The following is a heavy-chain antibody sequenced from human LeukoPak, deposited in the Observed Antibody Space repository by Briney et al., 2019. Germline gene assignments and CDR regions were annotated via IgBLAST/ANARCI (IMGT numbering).Heavy chain of an antibody. CDR3: ARGGSLDP. Sequence: PGGSLRLSCAASGFTFSGYSMHWVRQPSGKGLEWVSYISNTISTRYYADSVKGRFTISRDNAKNSLYLQMNSLRAEDTAVYYCARGGSLDPWGQGTLVTVSS. D-gene: IGHD5-12*01. CDR1: GFTFSGYS. CDR2: ISNTISTR. V-gene: IGHV3-48*04. J-gene: IGHJ5*02.